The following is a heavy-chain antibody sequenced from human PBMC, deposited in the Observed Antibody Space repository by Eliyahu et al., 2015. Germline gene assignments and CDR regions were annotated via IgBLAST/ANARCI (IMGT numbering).Heavy chain of an antibody. Sequence: QLQLQESGPGLVKPSETLSLTCTVSGXPIXXSSYYWGWIRQPPGKGLEWIGSIYYSGSTYYNPPLKSRVTISVDTSKNQFSLKLSSVTAADTAVYYCARPYYYGSGSYAAPFDYWGQGTLVTVSS. D-gene: IGHD3-10*01. CDR2: IYYSGST. CDR3: ARPYYYGSGSYAAPFDY. J-gene: IGHJ4*02. CDR1: GXPIXXSSYY. V-gene: IGHV4-39*01.